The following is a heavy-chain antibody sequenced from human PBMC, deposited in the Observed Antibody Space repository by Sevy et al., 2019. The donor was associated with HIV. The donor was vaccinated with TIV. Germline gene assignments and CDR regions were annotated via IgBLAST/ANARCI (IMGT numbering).Heavy chain of an antibody. CDR2: INPNSGGT. D-gene: IGHD6-13*01. CDR3: ARDPSRAAEGWFDP. CDR1: GYTFTDYY. V-gene: IGHV1-2*02. J-gene: IGHJ5*02. Sequence: ASVKVSCKASGYTFTDYYMYWVRQAPGQGLEWMGWINPNSGGTNYAQKFQGRVTMTRDTPISTAYMELSRLRSDDTAMYYCARDPSRAAEGWFDPWGQGTLVTVSS.